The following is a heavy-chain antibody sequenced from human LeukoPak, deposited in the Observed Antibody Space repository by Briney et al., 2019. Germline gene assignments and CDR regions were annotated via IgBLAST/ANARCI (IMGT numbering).Heavy chain of an antibody. V-gene: IGHV3-21*01. CDR2: ISSSSSYI. D-gene: IGHD3-16*01. Sequence: GGSLRLSCVASGFDFNYYDMSWVRQAPGKGLEWVSSISSSSSYIYFADSTKGRFTISRDNANNSVFLQMSSLRPEDTAVYYCARRGGLSSGRGFDHWGQGTLVTVSS. J-gene: IGHJ4*02. CDR3: ARRGGLSSGRGFDH. CDR1: GFDFNYYD.